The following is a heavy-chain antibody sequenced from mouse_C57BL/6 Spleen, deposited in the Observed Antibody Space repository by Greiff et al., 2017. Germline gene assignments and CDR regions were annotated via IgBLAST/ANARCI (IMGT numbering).Heavy chain of an antibody. Sequence: QVQLQQPGAELVMPGASVKLSCKASGYTFTSYWMHWVKQRPGQGLEWIGEIDPSDSYSNYNQKFKGKSTLTVDKSSSTAYMQLSSLTSEDSAVYYCARHSGSSNYFDYWGQGTTVTVSS. CDR1: GYTFTSYW. J-gene: IGHJ2*01. D-gene: IGHD1-1*01. CDR2: IDPSDSYS. V-gene: IGHV1-69*01. CDR3: ARHSGSSNYFDY.